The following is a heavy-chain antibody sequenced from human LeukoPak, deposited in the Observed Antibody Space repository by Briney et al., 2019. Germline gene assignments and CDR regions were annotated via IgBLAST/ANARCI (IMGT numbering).Heavy chain of an antibody. D-gene: IGHD6-13*01. CDR1: GFTFSSYG. Sequence: GRSLRLSCAASGFTFSSYGMHWVRQAPGKGLEWVAVISYDGSNKYYADSVKGRFTISRDNSKNTLYLQMNSLRAEDTAVYYCAKARVAAAGENYYYYGMDVWGQGTRSPSP. J-gene: IGHJ6*02. CDR3: AKARVAAAGENYYYYGMDV. V-gene: IGHV3-30*18. CDR2: ISYDGSNK.